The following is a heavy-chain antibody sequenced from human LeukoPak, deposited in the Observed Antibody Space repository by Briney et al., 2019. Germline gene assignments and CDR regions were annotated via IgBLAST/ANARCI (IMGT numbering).Heavy chain of an antibody. CDR1: GFSFSSYW. CDR2: IYPGDSDT. J-gene: IGHJ6*03. CDR3: ARQRRSSSTIGLDCYMDV. V-gene: IGHV5-51*01. D-gene: IGHD2-2*01. Sequence: PGESLKISCKGSGFSFSSYWIGWVRQMPGKGLEWMGIIYPGDSDTRYSPSFQGQVTISADKSISTAYLQWGSLKASDTAIYYCARQRRSSSTIGLDCYMDVWGKGTTVTVSS.